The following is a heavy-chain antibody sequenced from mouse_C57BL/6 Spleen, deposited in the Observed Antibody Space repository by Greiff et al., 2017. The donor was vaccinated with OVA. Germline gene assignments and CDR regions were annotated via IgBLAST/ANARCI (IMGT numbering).Heavy chain of an antibody. D-gene: IGHD1-1*02. CDR1: GFTFSDYG. CDR3: ARGTTMGVLAY. Sequence: EVKLMESGGGLVKPGGSLKLSCAASGFTFSDYGMHWVRQAPEKGLEWVANISSGSSTIYYADTVKGRFTISRDNAKNTLFLQMTSLRSEDTAMYYCARGTTMGVLAYWGQGTLVTVSA. J-gene: IGHJ3*01. V-gene: IGHV5-17*01. CDR2: ISSGSSTI.